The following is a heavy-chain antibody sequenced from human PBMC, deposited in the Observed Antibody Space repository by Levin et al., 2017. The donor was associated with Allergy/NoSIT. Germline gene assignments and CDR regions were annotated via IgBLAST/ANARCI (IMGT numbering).Heavy chain of an antibody. D-gene: IGHD3-22*01. V-gene: IGHV4-59*01. CDR2: IFYSGST. Sequence: RPSETLSLTCIVSGDSISNYYWSWIRQPPGKGLEWIGYIFYSGSTNYNPSLKSRVTISVDTSKNQFSLKLSSVTAADTAVYYCARARATSGYYFLDAFDFWGQGTMVTVSS. CDR3: ARARATSGYYFLDAFDF. CDR1: GDSISNYY. J-gene: IGHJ3*01.